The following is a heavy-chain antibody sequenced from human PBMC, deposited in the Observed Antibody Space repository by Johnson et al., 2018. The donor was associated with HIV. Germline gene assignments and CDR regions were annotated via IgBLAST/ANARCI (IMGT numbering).Heavy chain of an antibody. D-gene: IGHD3-22*01. CDR3: ARGDYYDSSGFFIDAFDI. J-gene: IGHJ3*02. CDR2: IRSKAYGGTT. V-gene: IGHV3-49*04. CDR1: GFTFGEYA. Sequence: VQLVESGGGLVQPGRSLRLSCTTSGFTFGEYAMSWVRQAPGKGLEWVGFIRSKAYGGTTEYAASVKGRFSISRDDSKSIAYLQMNSLRAEDTAVYYCARGDYYDSSGFFIDAFDIWGQGTVVTVSS.